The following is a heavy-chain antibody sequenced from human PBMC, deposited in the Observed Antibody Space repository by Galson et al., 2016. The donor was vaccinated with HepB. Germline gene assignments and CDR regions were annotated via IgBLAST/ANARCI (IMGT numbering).Heavy chain of an antibody. CDR2: IVVGNDET. Sequence: SVKVSCKASGFSFSRSAIQWVRQARGRRPEWIGRIVVGNDETIHAEKFAERVTMTTDPSTDTAHMELSSLTPDDTAVYYCAAESPYQLLWKYYGMDVWGQGTAVIVS. J-gene: IGHJ6*02. D-gene: IGHD5-12*01. V-gene: IGHV1-58*02. CDR3: AAESPYQLLWKYYGMDV. CDR1: GFSFSRSA.